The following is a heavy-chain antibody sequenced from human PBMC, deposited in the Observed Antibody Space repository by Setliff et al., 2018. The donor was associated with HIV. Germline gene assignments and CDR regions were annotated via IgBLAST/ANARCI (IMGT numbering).Heavy chain of an antibody. J-gene: IGHJ4*02. CDR1: GGSLSGYY. V-gene: IGHV4-34*01. D-gene: IGHD5-18*01. Sequence: PSETLSLTCAVYGGSLSGYYWRWIRQPPGKGPEWIGTIYYSGSTYYNPSLKRRLTISVATSKNQFSLKLSSVTAADTAVYSRARRDGYSYGFYFDYWGQGTLVTVSS. CDR2: IYYSGST. CDR3: ARRDGYSYGFYFDY.